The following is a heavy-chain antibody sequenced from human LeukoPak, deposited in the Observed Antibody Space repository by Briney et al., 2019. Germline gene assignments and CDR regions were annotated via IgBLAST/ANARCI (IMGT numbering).Heavy chain of an antibody. CDR1: GFTFSSYA. J-gene: IGHJ4*02. CDR3: ARDLSSSAFDY. CDR2: ISSSSGYI. V-gene: IGHV3-21*01. D-gene: IGHD2-2*01. Sequence: GGSLRLSCAASGFTFSSYAMSWVRQAPGKGLEWVSSISSSSGYIYYADSVKGRFTISRDNARNSLYLQMNSLRAEDTAVYYCARDLSSSAFDYWGQGTLVTVSS.